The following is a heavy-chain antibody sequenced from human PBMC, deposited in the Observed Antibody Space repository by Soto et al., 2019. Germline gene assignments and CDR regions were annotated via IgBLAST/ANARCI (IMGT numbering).Heavy chain of an antibody. V-gene: IGHV3-7*01. Sequence: EVQLVESGGGLVQPGGSLRLSCAASGFTFSSYWMNWVRQAPGQGLEWVANIRQDGTEKYYVDSVKGRFTISRDNAKNSLYLQMNSLRAEDTAVYYCARGWATWYFDLWGRGTLVTVSS. CDR2: IRQDGTEK. CDR3: ARGWATWYFDL. CDR1: GFTFSSYW. J-gene: IGHJ2*01.